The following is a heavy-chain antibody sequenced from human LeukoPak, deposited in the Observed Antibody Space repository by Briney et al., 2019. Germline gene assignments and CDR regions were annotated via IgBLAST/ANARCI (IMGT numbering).Heavy chain of an antibody. Sequence: PGGSLRLSCAVSGFTFSKYRMSWVRQAPGKGLEWVASLDNDRSDIYYADSVKGRFTISRDNAKNSLYLQMNSLRAEDTAVYYCARDRRLEGGGTEQQLVYFPNYWGQGTLVTVSS. CDR1: GFTFSKYR. CDR2: LDNDRSDI. D-gene: IGHD6-13*01. J-gene: IGHJ4*02. CDR3: ARDRRLEGGGTEQQLVYFPNY. V-gene: IGHV3-21*01.